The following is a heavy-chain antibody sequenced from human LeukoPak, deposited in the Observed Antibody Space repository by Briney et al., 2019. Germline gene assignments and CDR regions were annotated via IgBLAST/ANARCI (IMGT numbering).Heavy chain of an antibody. CDR1: GFTFSSYE. D-gene: IGHD2-8*01. Sequence: PGGSLRLSCAASGFTFSSYEMNWVRQAPGKGLEWISYISSSGSTVYYADSVKGRFTNSRDNAKNSLCLQMSSLRAEDTAVYYCARGLRVSVYGRFDYWGQGALVAVSS. CDR2: ISSSGSTV. CDR3: ARGLRVSVYGRFDY. J-gene: IGHJ4*02. V-gene: IGHV3-48*03.